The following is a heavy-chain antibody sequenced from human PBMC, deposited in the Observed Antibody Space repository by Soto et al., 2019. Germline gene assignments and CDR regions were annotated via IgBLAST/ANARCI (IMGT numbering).Heavy chain of an antibody. V-gene: IGHV3-30-3*01. D-gene: IGHD2-15*01. J-gene: IGHJ4*02. CDR2: ISYDGSNK. CDR3: ARGGLRYCSGGSCYSFDY. Sequence: QVQLVESGGGVVQPGRSLRLSCAASGFTFSSYAMHWVRQAPGKGLEWVAVISYDGSNKYYADSVKGRFTIYRDNSKNTLYLQMNSLRAEDTAVYYCARGGLRYCSGGSCYSFDYWGQGTLVTVSS. CDR1: GFTFSSYA.